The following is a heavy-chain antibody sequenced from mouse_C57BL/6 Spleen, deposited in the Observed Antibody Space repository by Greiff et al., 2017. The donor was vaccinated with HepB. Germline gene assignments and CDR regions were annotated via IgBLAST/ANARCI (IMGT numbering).Heavy chain of an antibody. CDR2: ISYDGSN. V-gene: IGHV3-6*01. Sequence: EVKLMESGPGLVKPSQSLSLTCSVTGYSITSGYYWNWIRQFPGNKLEWMGYISYDGSNNYNPSLKNRISITLDTSKNQFFLKLNSVTTEDTATYYCASSYGYPHAMDYWGQGTSVTVSS. D-gene: IGHD2-2*01. J-gene: IGHJ4*01. CDR3: ASSYGYPHAMDY. CDR1: GYSITSGYY.